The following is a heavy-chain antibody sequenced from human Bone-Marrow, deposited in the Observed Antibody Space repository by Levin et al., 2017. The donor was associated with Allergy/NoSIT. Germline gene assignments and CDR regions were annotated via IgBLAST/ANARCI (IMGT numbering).Heavy chain of an antibody. Sequence: GESLKISCAASGFTFSNAWMSWVRQAPGKGLEWVGRIKSKTDGGTTDYAAPVKGRFTISRDDSKNTLYLQMNSLKTEDTAVYYCTTAVLYYCSSTSCHNWFDPWGQGTLVTVSS. V-gene: IGHV3-15*01. CDR3: TTAVLYYCSSTSCHNWFDP. CDR1: GFTFSNAW. CDR2: IKSKTDGGTT. D-gene: IGHD2-2*01. J-gene: IGHJ5*02.